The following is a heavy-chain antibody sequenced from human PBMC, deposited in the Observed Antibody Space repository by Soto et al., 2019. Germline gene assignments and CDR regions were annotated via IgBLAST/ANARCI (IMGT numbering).Heavy chain of an antibody. V-gene: IGHV3-30-3*01. CDR1: GFTFRSYA. CDR2: ISYDGSNK. Sequence: LRLSCAGSGFTFRSYAMHWVRQAPGKGLEWVAVISYDGSNKYYADSVKGRFTISRDNSKNTLYLQVNSLRAEDTAVYCCARGPSSLTRFDYWGQGTLVTVSS. D-gene: IGHD2-2*01. J-gene: IGHJ4*02. CDR3: ARGPSSLTRFDY.